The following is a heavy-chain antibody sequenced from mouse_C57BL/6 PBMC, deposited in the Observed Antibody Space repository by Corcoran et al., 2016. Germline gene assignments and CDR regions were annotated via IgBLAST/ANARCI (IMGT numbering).Heavy chain of an antibody. V-gene: IGHV3-6*01. Sequence: DVQLQESGPGLVKPSQYLSLTCSVTGYSITSGYYWNCIRQFPGNKLEWMGYISYDGSNNYNPSLKNRISITRDTSKNQFFLKLNSVTTEDTATYYCASYYGSSHWYFDVWGTGTTVTVSS. CDR1: GYSITSGYY. CDR2: ISYDGSN. CDR3: ASYYGSSHWYFDV. D-gene: IGHD1-1*01. J-gene: IGHJ1*03.